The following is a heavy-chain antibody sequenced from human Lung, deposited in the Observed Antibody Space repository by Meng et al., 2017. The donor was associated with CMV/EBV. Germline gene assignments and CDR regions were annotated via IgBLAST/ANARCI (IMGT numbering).Heavy chain of an antibody. CDR3: ARGGHRIAVDGSAFDI. V-gene: IGHV3-30-3*01. D-gene: IGHD6-19*01. CDR2: ISYDGSNK. CDR1: GFTFSRYA. Sequence: SCPASGFTFSRYAMHWVRQAPGKGMECVAVISYDGSNKYYADSVKGRFTICRVNSKNTLYLQMNRLRAEDTTVDYCARGGHRIAVDGSAFDIWGQGTXVTVSS. J-gene: IGHJ3*02.